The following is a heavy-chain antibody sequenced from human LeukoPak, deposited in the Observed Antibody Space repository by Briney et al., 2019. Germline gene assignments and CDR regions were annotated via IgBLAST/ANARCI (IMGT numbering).Heavy chain of an antibody. Sequence: SETLPLTCAVYGGSFSGYYGSWIRQPPGKGLEWIGEINHSGSTNYNPSLKSRVTISVDTSKNQFSLKLSSVTAADMAVYYCARGFTMIVEVTYNWFDPWGQGTLVTVSS. J-gene: IGHJ5*02. CDR3: ARGFTMIVEVTYNWFDP. D-gene: IGHD3-22*01. CDR2: INHSGST. CDR1: GGSFSGYY. V-gene: IGHV4-34*01.